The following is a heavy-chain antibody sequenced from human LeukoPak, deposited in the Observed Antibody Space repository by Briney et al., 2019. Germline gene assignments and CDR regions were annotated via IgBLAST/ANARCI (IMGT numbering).Heavy chain of an antibody. D-gene: IGHD3-22*01. Sequence: PGGSLRLSCAASGFTFSSYAMSWVRQAPGKGLEWVSAISGSGGSTYYADSVKGRFTISRDNSKNTLYLQMNSLRAEDTAVYYCAKDHRWRDSSGTRFDYWGQGTLVTVSS. CDR3: AKDHRWRDSSGTRFDY. J-gene: IGHJ4*02. CDR2: ISGSGGST. CDR1: GFTFSSYA. V-gene: IGHV3-23*01.